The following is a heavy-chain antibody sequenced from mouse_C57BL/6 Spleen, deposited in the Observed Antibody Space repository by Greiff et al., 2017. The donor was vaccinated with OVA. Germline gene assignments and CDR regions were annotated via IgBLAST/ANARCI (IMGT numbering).Heavy chain of an antibody. CDR1: GYTFTSYW. CDR2: IDPSDSYT. Sequence: QVQLQQPGAELVMPGASVKLSCKASGYTFTSYWMHWVKQRPGQGLEWIGEIDPSDSYTNYNQKFKGKSTLTVDKSSSTAYMQLSSLTSEDSVVYYCARFTTVVGGYFDVWGTGTTVTVSS. V-gene: IGHV1-69*01. CDR3: ARFTTVVGGYFDV. D-gene: IGHD1-1*01. J-gene: IGHJ1*03.